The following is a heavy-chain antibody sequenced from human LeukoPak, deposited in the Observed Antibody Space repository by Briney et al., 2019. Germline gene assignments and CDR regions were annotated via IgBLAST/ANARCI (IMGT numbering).Heavy chain of an antibody. Sequence: PGGSLRLSCAASGLTFRNYAMSWVRQAPGKGLEWVSVICANDGNTYYADAVKGRFTISRDNSKDTLYLQMDSLRAEDTAVYYCARDLGAPWIVVVPAAVIHNDYWGQGTLVTVSS. CDR1: GLTFRNYA. CDR3: ARDLGAPWIVVVPAAVIHNDY. D-gene: IGHD2-2*01. J-gene: IGHJ4*02. V-gene: IGHV3-23*01. CDR2: ICANDGNT.